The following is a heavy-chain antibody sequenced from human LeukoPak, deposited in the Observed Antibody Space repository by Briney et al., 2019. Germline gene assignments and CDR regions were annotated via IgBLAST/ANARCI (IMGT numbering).Heavy chain of an antibody. CDR2: IMPLFGTA. V-gene: IGHV1-69*05. CDR1: GGTFNNSA. J-gene: IGHJ5*02. CDR3: PRDVHGDYGSGWFDP. Sequence: ASVKVSCKTSGGTFNNSAISWVRQAPGQGLEWLGGIMPLFGTAGYAQKFQGRVTITKDESTRTVYLELTSLTSDDTAVYYCPRDVHGDYGSGWFDPWGQGTLVSVSS. D-gene: IGHD4-17*01.